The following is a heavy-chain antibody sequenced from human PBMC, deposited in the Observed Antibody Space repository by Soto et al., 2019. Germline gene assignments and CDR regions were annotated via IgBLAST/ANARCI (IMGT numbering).Heavy chain of an antibody. J-gene: IGHJ4*02. V-gene: IGHV3-30*18. CDR3: AKAGQTDYYGSGSSDY. CDR1: GFTFSSYG. D-gene: IGHD3-10*01. CDR2: ISYDGSNK. Sequence: GVSLRLSCAASGFTFSSYGMHWVRQAPGKGLEWVAVISYDGSNKYYADSVKGRFTISRDNSKNTLYLQMNSLRAEDTAVYYCAKAGQTDYYGSGSSDYWGQGNLVTVYS.